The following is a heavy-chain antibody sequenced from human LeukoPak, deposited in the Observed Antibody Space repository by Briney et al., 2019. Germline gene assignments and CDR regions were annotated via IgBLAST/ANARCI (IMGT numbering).Heavy chain of an antibody. D-gene: IGHD6-19*01. Sequence: PSETLSLICTVSGGSIIGYYWSWIRQPPGKGLEWIGYIYYSGITNYNPSLKSRVTISVDTSKNQFSLKVSSVTAADTAVYYCARHAFSSAWFHYWGQGDLVTVSS. CDR2: IYYSGIT. V-gene: IGHV4-59*08. CDR1: GGSIIGYY. CDR3: ARHAFSSAWFHY. J-gene: IGHJ4*02.